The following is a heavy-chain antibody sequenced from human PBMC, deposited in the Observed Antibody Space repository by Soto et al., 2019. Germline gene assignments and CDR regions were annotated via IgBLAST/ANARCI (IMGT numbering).Heavy chain of an antibody. D-gene: IGHD7-27*01. CDR2: FIPIFGTA. CDR3: AREKLTGDGGYYYYGMDV. CDR1: GGTFSSYA. V-gene: IGHV1-69*01. J-gene: IGHJ6*02. Sequence: QVQLVQSGAEVKKPGSSVKVSCKASGGTFSSYAISWVRQAPGQGLEWMGGFIPIFGTANYAQKFQGRVTITADESTRTAYMELSSLRSEDTAVYYCAREKLTGDGGYYYYGMDVWGQGTTVTVSS.